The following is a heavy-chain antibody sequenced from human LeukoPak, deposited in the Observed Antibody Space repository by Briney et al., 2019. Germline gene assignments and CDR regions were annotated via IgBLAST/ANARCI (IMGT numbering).Heavy chain of an antibody. CDR1: GGSISSYY. Sequence: PSETLSLTCTVSGGSISSYYWSWIRQPPGKGLEWIGYIYYSGSTNYNPSLKSRVTISVDTSKNQFSLKLSSVTAADTAVYYCARLVGSSSSRYGMDVWGQGTTVTVSS. CDR2: IYYSGST. J-gene: IGHJ6*02. V-gene: IGHV4-59*08. D-gene: IGHD6-13*01. CDR3: ARLVGSSSSRYGMDV.